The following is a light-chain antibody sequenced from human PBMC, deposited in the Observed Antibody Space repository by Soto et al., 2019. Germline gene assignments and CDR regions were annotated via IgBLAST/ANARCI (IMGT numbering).Light chain of an antibody. CDR1: SSNIGAGYD. Sequence: QSALTQPPSVSGAPGQRVTISCTGSSSNIGAGYDVHWYQHLPGTAPKLIIYGNNNRPSGVPDRISASKSGTSASLAITGLQAEDEADYYCQSNDDSQSGLVFGGGTKLTVL. CDR3: QSNDDSQSGLV. V-gene: IGLV1-40*01. J-gene: IGLJ2*01. CDR2: GNN.